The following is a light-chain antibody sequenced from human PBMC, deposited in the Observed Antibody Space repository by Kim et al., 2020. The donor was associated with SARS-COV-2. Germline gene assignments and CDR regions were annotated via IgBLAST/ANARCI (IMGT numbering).Light chain of an antibody. CDR3: QYSVT. CDR1: QDVTN. CDR2: GTS. Sequence: EVVLTQSPATLSLSPGEGATLSCRASQDVTNLAWYQQKPGQAPRLLIYGTSTRATGIPARFSGSGSGTEFTLTITSLESEDFAVYFCQYSVTFGGGTKVDIK. J-gene: IGKJ4*01. V-gene: IGKV3D-11*01.